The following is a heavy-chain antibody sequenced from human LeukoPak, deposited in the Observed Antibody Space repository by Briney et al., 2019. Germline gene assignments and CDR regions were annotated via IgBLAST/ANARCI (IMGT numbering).Heavy chain of an antibody. J-gene: IGHJ4*02. V-gene: IGHV3-7*01. CDR1: GFTFSSRDW. CDR2: IKQDGSEK. CDR3: ARLREIPVFGVATKSTSYFDY. Sequence: PGGSLRLSCVASGFTFSSRDWMTWVRQAPGKGLEWVANIKQDGSEKNYVDSVKGRFTISRDNAKNSVDLQMNSLRAEDTAVYYCARLREIPVFGVATKSTSYFDYWGQGTLVTVSS. D-gene: IGHD3-3*01.